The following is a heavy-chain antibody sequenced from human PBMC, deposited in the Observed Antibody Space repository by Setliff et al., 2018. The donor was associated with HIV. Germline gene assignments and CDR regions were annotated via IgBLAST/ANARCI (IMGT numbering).Heavy chain of an antibody. J-gene: IGHJ4*02. CDR3: ARAGGLRMDRGVVSDY. D-gene: IGHD3-10*01. V-gene: IGHV1-69*05. CDR2: IIPIFGTT. CDR1: GGSFSSYA. Sequence: SVKVSCKASGGSFSSYAISWVRQAPGQGLEWMGGIIPIFGTTNYAQKFQGRVSMTRNTSISTAYMELSSLRSEDTAVYYCARAGGLRMDRGVVSDYWGQGTLVTVSS.